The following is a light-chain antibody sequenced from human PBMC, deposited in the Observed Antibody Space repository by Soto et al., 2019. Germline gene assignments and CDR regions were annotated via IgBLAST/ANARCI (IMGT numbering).Light chain of an antibody. CDR2: LRYDGSQ. CDR3: HTWGSGIWV. CDR1: SGHRTYD. J-gene: IGLJ3*02. Sequence: QSVLTQSPSASASLGASVQLTCTLRSGHRTYDIAWHQQQPDKGPRFLMKLRYDGSQTKGDGIPDRVSGSSSGAERSPTVASLQSEDEAYYFCHTWGSGIWVFGGGTKVTVL. V-gene: IGLV4-69*01.